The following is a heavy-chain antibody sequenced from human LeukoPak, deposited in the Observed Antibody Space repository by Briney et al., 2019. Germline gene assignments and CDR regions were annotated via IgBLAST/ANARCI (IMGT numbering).Heavy chain of an antibody. CDR2: ISSSGTI. Sequence: GGSLRLSCAVSGFTFSNYEMNWVRQAPGKGLEWLSYISSSGTIYYADSVKGRFIISRDNAENSLYLQMNSLRAEDTAVYYCARGNGGYGPFDFWGQGTLVTVSS. CDR1: GFTFSNYE. D-gene: IGHD5-12*01. J-gene: IGHJ4*02. V-gene: IGHV3-48*03. CDR3: ARGNGGYGPFDF.